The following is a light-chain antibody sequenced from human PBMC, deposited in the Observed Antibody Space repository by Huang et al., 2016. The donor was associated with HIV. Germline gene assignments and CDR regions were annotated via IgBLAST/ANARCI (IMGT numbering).Light chain of an antibody. CDR2: GAS. J-gene: IGKJ1*01. Sequence: EIVMTQSPANLSVSPGERATLSCRASQSLSSNLAWYQQKPGQAPRLLIFGASTRAIGIPPRFSGSGSGTEFTLTISSLQSEDFAVYYCQQYNNWPGTFGQGTKVEIK. CDR3: QQYNNWPGT. V-gene: IGKV3-15*01. CDR1: QSLSSN.